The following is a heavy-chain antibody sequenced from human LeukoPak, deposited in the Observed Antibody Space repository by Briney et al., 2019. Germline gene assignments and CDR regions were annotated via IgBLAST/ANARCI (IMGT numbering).Heavy chain of an antibody. CDR1: GYTFTGYY. D-gene: IGHD6-19*01. CDR2: INPSGGST. CDR3: ARDLLVSGGLVLRLGKNWFDP. Sequence: GASVKVSCKASGYTFTGYYMHWVRQAPGQGLEWMGIINPSGGSTSYAQKFQGRVTMTRDTSTSTVYMELSSLRSEDTAVYYCARDLLVSGGLVLRLGKNWFDPWGQGTLVTVSS. J-gene: IGHJ5*02. V-gene: IGHV1-46*01.